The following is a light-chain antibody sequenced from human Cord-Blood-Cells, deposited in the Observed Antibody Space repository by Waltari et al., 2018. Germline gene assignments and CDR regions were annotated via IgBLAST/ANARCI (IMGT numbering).Light chain of an antibody. CDR3: QQYNSYSRT. J-gene: IGKJ1*01. CDR1: QSISSW. V-gene: IGKV1-5*01. CDR2: DAS. Sequence: DIQMTQSPSTLSASVGDRVTITCRASQSISSWLAWYQQKPGKAPKLLIYDASSLESGVPSSFSGSGYGTEFTITISSLQPDDFATYYCQQYNSYSRTFGQGTKVEIK.